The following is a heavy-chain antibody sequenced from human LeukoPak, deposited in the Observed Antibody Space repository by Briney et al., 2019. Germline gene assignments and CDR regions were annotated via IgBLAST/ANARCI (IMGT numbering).Heavy chain of an antibody. V-gene: IGHV3-9*01. CDR3: AKGPLGVATIGYMGY. CDR1: GFTFDDYA. CDR2: ISWNSGSI. D-gene: IGHD5-12*01. J-gene: IGHJ4*02. Sequence: GGSLRLSCAASGFTFDDYAMHWVRQAPGKGLEWVSGISWNSGSIGYADSVKGRFTISRDNAKNSLYLQMNSLRAEDTALYYCAKGPLGVATIGYMGYWGQGTLVTVSS.